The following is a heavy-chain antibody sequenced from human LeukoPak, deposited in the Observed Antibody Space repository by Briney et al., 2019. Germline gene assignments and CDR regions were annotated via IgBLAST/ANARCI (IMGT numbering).Heavy chain of an antibody. CDR2: INAGNGNT. D-gene: IGHD3-22*01. Sequence: ASVKVSCEASGYTFTSYAMHWVRQAPGLRLEWMGWINAGNGNTKYSQKFQGRVTITRDTSASTAYMELSSLRSEDTAVYYCAREYYYDRSGYYPFDPWGQGTLVTVPS. CDR1: GYTFTSYA. CDR3: AREYYYDRSGYYPFDP. V-gene: IGHV1-3*01. J-gene: IGHJ5*02.